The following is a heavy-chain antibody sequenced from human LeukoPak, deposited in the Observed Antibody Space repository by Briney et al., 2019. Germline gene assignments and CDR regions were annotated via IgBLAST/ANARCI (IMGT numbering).Heavy chain of an antibody. J-gene: IGHJ4*02. CDR2: ISGSRYTT. CDR1: GFTFSSFA. CDR3: AKARSLTCGGDCYQIDY. V-gene: IGHV3-23*01. D-gene: IGHD2-21*02. Sequence: GGSLRLSRVASGFTFSSFAITWVRQAPGKGLEWVSAISGSRYTTYYADSVRGRFSISRDNSRNTLSLQMSSLRAEDTAVYYCAKARSLTCGGDCYQIDYWGQGTLVIVSS.